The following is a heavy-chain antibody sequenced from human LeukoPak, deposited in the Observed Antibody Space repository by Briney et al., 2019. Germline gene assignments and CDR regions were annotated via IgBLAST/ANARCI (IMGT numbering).Heavy chain of an antibody. CDR2: INPNSGGT. CDR3: ARPGYSSGWYLYYFDY. Sequence: ASVKVPCKASGYTFTGYYMHWVRQAPGQGLEWMGWINPNSGGTNYAQKFQGRVTMTRDTSISTAYMELSRLRSDDTAVYYCARPGYSSGWYLYYFDYWGQGTLVTVSS. D-gene: IGHD6-19*01. V-gene: IGHV1-2*02. CDR1: GYTFTGYY. J-gene: IGHJ4*02.